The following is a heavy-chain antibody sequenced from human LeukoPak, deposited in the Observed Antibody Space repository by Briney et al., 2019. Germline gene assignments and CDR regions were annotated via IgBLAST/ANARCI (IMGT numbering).Heavy chain of an antibody. Sequence: GGSLRLSCAASGFTFSTYAMTWVRQAPGEGLEWVSYISSSGSTIYYGDSVKGRFTISRDNAKNSLYLQMNSLRAEDTAVYYCARGGQQLVHSSDYWGQGTLVTVSS. J-gene: IGHJ4*02. V-gene: IGHV3-48*04. CDR3: ARGGQQLVHSSDY. D-gene: IGHD6-13*01. CDR2: ISSSGSTI. CDR1: GFTFSTYA.